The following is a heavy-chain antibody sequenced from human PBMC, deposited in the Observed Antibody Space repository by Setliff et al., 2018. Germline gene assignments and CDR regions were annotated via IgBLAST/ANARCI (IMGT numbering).Heavy chain of an antibody. CDR1: GYSISSGYI. Sequence: SETLSLTCTVSGYSISSGYIWGWFRQPPGKGLEWVGNIGHTGSINYNPSLKSRLTISRDTSKNQVSLKLNSVTATDTAVYYCARDLGHGGDSDYWGQGILVTVSS. V-gene: IGHV4-38-2*02. CDR2: IGHTGSI. CDR3: ARDLGHGGDSDY. D-gene: IGHD2-21*02. J-gene: IGHJ4*02.